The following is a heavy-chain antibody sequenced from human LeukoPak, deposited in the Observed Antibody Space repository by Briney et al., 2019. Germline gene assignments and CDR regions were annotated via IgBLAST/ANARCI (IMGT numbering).Heavy chain of an antibody. CDR1: NGSVRSYY. D-gene: IGHD3-16*01. CDR3: ARYYDRTGFDY. V-gene: IGHV4-59*08. J-gene: IGHJ4*02. Sequence: PSETLSLTCTVSNGSVRSYYWSWVWQSPGKGLEWIGYIYYSGSTNYNPSLKSRVTISIHTSRNQFSLMLSSVTAADTAMYYCARYYDRTGFDYWGQGTLVTVSS. CDR2: IYYSGST.